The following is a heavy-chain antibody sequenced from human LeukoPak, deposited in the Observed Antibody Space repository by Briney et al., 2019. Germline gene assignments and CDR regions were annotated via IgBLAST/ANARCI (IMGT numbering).Heavy chain of an antibody. V-gene: IGHV4-61*02. CDR3: ARDSLAAAGSYFAY. D-gene: IGHD6-13*01. CDR2: IYTSGGT. Sequence: SETLSLTCTVSGGSISSGSYYWSWIRQPAGKGLEWIGRIYTSGGTNYNPSLKSRVTISVDTSKNQFSLKLSSVTAADTAVYYCARDSLAAAGSYFAYGGQGTLVTVSS. CDR1: GGSISSGSYY. J-gene: IGHJ4*02.